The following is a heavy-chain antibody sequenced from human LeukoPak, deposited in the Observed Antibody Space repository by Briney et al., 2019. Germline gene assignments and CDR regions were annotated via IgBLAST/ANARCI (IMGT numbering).Heavy chain of an antibody. CDR1: GFTFSTYW. CDR2: IKQDGSER. Sequence: GGSLRLSCAASGFTFSTYWMTWVRQAPGKGLEWVANIKQDGSERYYVDSVKGRFTISRGNTKNSLYLQMNSLRAEDTAVYYCARDLLTGSYRPFYYIDVWGKGTTVTVSS. CDR3: ARDLLTGSYRPFYYIDV. D-gene: IGHD3-10*01. V-gene: IGHV3-7*01. J-gene: IGHJ6*03.